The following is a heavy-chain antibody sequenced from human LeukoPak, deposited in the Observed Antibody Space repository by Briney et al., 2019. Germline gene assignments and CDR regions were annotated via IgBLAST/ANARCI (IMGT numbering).Heavy chain of an antibody. CDR3: ARNYDSSGGVDI. CDR1: GGSISSHY. CDR2: IYYSGST. V-gene: IGHV4-59*11. J-gene: IGHJ3*02. D-gene: IGHD3-22*01. Sequence: SETLSLTCTVPGGSISSHYWSWIRQPPGKGLEWIGYIYYSGSTNYNPSLKSRVTISVDTSKNQFSLKLSSVTAADTAVYYCARNYDSSGGVDIWGQGTMVTVSS.